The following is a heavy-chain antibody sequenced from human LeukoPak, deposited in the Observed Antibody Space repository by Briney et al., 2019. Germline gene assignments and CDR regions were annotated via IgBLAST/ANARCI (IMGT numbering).Heavy chain of an antibody. Sequence: GRSLRLSCAASRFTFSNYGMHWVRQAPGKGLEWVAVIWYDGSNKYYADFVKDRFTISRDNSKNTLYLQMNSLRAEDTAVYYCARALSYRGGSEGYDQYGVDVWGQGTTVIVSS. J-gene: IGHJ6*02. CDR3: ARALSYRGGSEGYDQYGVDV. V-gene: IGHV3-33*01. CDR1: RFTFSNYG. D-gene: IGHD2-15*01. CDR2: IWYDGSNK.